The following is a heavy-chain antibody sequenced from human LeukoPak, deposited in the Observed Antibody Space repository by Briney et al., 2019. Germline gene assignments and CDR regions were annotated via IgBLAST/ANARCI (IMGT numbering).Heavy chain of an antibody. D-gene: IGHD5-18*01. CDR2: VYYYGST. J-gene: IGHJ4*02. CDR3: ARLGSGYSYGYADY. CDR1: DGSISSYY. Sequence: SETLSLPCTVSDGSISSYYWSWIRQPPGKTLDLIGYVYYYGSTNYNPSLESRVTISLDTSKNQFSLKLYSVTAADTAVYYCARLGSGYSYGYADYWGQGTLVTVSS. V-gene: IGHV4-59*12.